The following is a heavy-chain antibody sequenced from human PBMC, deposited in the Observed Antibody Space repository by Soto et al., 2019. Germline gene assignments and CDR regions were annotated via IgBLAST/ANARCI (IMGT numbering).Heavy chain of an antibody. CDR1: GYTFTSYD. Sequence: QVQLVQSGAEVKKPGASVKVSCKASGYTFTSYDINRVRQATGQGLEWMGWMNPNSGNTGYAQKFQGRVTMTRNTSISTAYMELSSLRSEDTAVYYCARWPDGYYYYGMDVWGQGTTVTVSS. J-gene: IGHJ6*02. CDR2: MNPNSGNT. CDR3: ARWPDGYYYYGMDV. V-gene: IGHV1-8*01.